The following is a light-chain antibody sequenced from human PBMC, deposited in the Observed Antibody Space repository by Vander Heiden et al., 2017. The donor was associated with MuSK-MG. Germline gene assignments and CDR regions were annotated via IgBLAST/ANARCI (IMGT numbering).Light chain of an antibody. Sequence: QLVLTQSPSASASLGASVKLTCTLSSGHSSYTIAWHQQQPEKGPRYLMKVNSDGSHSKGDGVPDRFSGSSSGAARYLTIAGLQAEDEDDYYCQTYDSGIQVFGGGTKLTVL. CDR2: VNSDGSH. V-gene: IGLV4-69*02. J-gene: IGLJ3*02. CDR1: SGHSSYT. CDR3: QTYDSGIQV.